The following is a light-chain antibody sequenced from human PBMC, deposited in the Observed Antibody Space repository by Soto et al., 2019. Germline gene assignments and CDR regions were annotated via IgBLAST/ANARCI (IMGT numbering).Light chain of an antibody. CDR3: QHYGYSQWT. CDR1: QSVSNNY. Sequence: EIVMTQSPATLSVSPGERATLSCRASQSVSNNYLAWYQHKSGQAPRLLIYGVYTRASGIPDRFSGSGSGTEFTLTITRLEPEDSAVYFCQHYGYSQWTFGQGTKVDIK. J-gene: IGKJ1*01. V-gene: IGKV3-20*01. CDR2: GVY.